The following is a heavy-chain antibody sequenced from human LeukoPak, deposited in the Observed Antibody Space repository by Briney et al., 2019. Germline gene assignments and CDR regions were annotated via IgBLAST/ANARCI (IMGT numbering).Heavy chain of an antibody. Sequence: SETLSLTCAVYGGSFSGYYWSWIRQPPGRGLEWIGEINHSGSTNYNPSLKSRVTISVDTSKNQFSLKLSSVTAADTAVYYCARGVGYSYGSDYWGQGTLVTVSS. V-gene: IGHV4-34*01. CDR2: INHSGST. CDR1: GGSFSGYY. J-gene: IGHJ4*02. CDR3: ARGVGYSYGSDY. D-gene: IGHD5-18*01.